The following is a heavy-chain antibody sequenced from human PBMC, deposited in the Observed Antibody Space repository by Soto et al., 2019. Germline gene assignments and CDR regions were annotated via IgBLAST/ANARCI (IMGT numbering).Heavy chain of an antibody. D-gene: IGHD3-22*01. Sequence: EVQLLESGGGLVQPGGSLRLSCAASGFTFSSYAMSWVRQAPGKGLEWVSAISGSGGSTYYADSVKGRFTISRDNSKNTLYLQMNSLRAEDTAVYYCAKVLEYYYDSSGYYFDYWGQGTLVTVSS. CDR2: ISGSGGST. CDR3: AKVLEYYYDSSGYYFDY. CDR1: GFTFSSYA. V-gene: IGHV3-23*01. J-gene: IGHJ4*02.